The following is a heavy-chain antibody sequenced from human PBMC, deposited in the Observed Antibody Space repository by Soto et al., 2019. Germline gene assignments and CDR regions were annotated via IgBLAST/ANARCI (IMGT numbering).Heavy chain of an antibody. Sequence: PGASLKISCAASGFTFGNYAMNWVRQAPGKGLEWISSISDPGTSTYYANSVKGRFSMSRDNSKNTLFLQMNRLRADDTAAYCCAKSLVTPSDAFDLWGRGTLVTVS. V-gene: IGHV3-23*01. CDR2: ISDPGTST. CDR3: AKSLVTPSDAFDL. D-gene: IGHD2-21*02. J-gene: IGHJ3*01. CDR1: GFTFGNYA.